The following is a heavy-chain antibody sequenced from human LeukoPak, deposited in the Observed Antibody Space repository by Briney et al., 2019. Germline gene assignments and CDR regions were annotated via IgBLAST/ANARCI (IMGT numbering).Heavy chain of an antibody. CDR1: GYTFTGYY. CDR3: ARDPGIAVAGTSYYFDY. V-gene: IGHV1-2*02. J-gene: IGHJ4*02. Sequence: ASVKVSCKASGYTFTGYYMHWVRQAPGQGLEWMGWINPNSGGTNYAQKFQGRVTMTRDKSISTAYMELSRLRSDDTAVYYCARDPGIAVAGTSYYFDYWGQGTLVTVSS. CDR2: INPNSGGT. D-gene: IGHD6-19*01.